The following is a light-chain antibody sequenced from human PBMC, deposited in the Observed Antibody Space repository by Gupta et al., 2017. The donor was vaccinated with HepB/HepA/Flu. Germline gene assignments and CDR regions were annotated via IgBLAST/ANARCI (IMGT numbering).Light chain of an antibody. Sequence: QSALTQPASMSGSPEQSITISCTGTSNDVGDYNYVSWYQQHPGKAPKLMIYDVSNRPSGVSNRFSDSKSGNTASLTISGLQAEDEADYYCNSYTSSDSYMFGTGTKVTVL. CDR1: SNDVGDYNY. V-gene: IGLV2-14*03. CDR2: DVS. CDR3: NSYTSSDSYM. J-gene: IGLJ1*01.